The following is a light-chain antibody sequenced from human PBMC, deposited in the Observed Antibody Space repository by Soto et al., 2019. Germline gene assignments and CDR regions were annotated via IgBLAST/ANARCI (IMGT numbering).Light chain of an antibody. Sequence: QSVLTQPPSVSGAPGQRVTNSCTGSSSNIGAGYDVHWYQQLPGTAPKLLIYGNSNRPSGVPDRFSGSKSGTSASLAITGLQAEDEADYYCQSYDSSLSGFWVFGGGTKVTVL. CDR3: QSYDSSLSGFWV. V-gene: IGLV1-40*01. J-gene: IGLJ3*02. CDR2: GNS. CDR1: SSNIGAGYD.